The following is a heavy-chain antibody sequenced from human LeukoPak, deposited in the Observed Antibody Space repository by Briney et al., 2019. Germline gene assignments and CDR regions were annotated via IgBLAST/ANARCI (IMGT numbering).Heavy chain of an antibody. D-gene: IGHD4-17*01. Sequence: PSETLSLTCTVSGGSISSYYRSWIRQPPGKGLEWIGYIYYSGSTNYNPSLKSPVTISVDTSKNQFSLKLSSVTAADTAVYYFVRLRGGDNYYYGMDVWGQGTTVTVSS. V-gene: IGHV4-59*08. CDR1: GGSISSYY. CDR3: VRLRGGDNYYYGMDV. J-gene: IGHJ6*02. CDR2: IYYSGST.